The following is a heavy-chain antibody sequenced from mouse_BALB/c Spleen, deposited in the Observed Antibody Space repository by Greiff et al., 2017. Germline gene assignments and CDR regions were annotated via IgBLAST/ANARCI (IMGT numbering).Heavy chain of an antibody. CDR1: GYTFTSYY. CDR3: ARYLYAMDY. CDR2: IYPGNVNT. J-gene: IGHJ4*01. V-gene: IGHV1S56*01. Sequence: QVQLKESGPELVKPGASVRISCKASGYTFTSYYIHWVKQRPGQGLEWIGWIYPGNVNTKYNEKFKGKATLTADKSSSTAYMQLSSLTSEDSAVYFCARYLYAMDYWGQGTSVTVSS. D-gene: IGHD5-1*01.